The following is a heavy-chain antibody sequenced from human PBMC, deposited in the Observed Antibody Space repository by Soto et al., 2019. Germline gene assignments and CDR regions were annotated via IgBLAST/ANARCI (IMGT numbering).Heavy chain of an antibody. CDR2: IRDRAYNYAT. CDR3: TRLISAAQDY. CDR1: GFVFKDSS. Sequence: VLLVESGGGLVQPGGSLKLSCAASGFVFKDSSIHWVRQASGKGLEWVGRIRDRAYNYATSYPASVKGRFTISRDDSSNTAFLQMNSLKTEDTAIYYCTRLISAAQDYWGQGTRVTVSS. V-gene: IGHV3-73*01. J-gene: IGHJ4*02. D-gene: IGHD3-22*01.